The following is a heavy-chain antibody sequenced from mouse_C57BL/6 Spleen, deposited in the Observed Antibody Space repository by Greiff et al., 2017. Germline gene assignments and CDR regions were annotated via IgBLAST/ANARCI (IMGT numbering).Heavy chain of an antibody. Sequence: QVQLQQPGAELVKPGASVKLSCKASGYTFTSYWMQWVKQRPGQGLEWIGEIDPSDSYTNYNQKFKGKATVTVDTSSSTAYMQLSSLTSEDSAVYYCARGDTEVGAMDYWGQGTSVTVSS. CDR2: IDPSDSYT. D-gene: IGHD1-1*01. CDR3: ARGDTEVGAMDY. V-gene: IGHV1-50*01. CDR1: GYTFTSYW. J-gene: IGHJ4*01.